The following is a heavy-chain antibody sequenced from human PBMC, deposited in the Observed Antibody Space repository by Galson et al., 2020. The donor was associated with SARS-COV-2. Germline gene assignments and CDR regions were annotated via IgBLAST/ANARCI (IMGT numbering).Heavy chain of an antibody. D-gene: IGHD3-10*01. V-gene: IGHV2-70*11. CDR2: IDWDDDK. CDR1: GFPLSTSGMC. J-gene: IGHJ4*02. CDR3: ARMVVRGVTYDY. Sequence: SGPTLVKPTQTLTLTCTFSGFPLSTSGMCVSWIRRPPGKALEWLARIDWDDDKYYSTSLKTRLTISKDTSKNQVVLTMTNMDPVDTATYYCARMVVRGVTYDYWGQGTLVTVSS.